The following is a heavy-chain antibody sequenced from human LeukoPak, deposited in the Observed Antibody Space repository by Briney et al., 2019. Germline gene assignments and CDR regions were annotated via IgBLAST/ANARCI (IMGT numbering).Heavy chain of an antibody. V-gene: IGHV3-48*03. CDR3: ARGGFNYDSYHFDY. CDR2: TSGSGSTI. CDR1: GFTFSSYE. J-gene: IGHJ4*02. D-gene: IGHD5-18*01. Sequence: PGGSLRLSCAASGFTFSSYEMNWVRKAPGKGLEWVSYTSGSGSTIYYADSVKGRFTISRDNAKNSLYLQMNSLRAEDTAVYYCARGGFNYDSYHFDYWGQGTLVTVSS.